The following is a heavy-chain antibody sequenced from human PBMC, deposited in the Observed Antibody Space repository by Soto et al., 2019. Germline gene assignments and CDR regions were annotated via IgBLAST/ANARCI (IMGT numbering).Heavy chain of an antibody. J-gene: IGHJ5*02. CDR3: ARVIIEVKGAIRGFVP. CDR2: INGDGSST. CDR1: GFSFSRRW. D-gene: IGHD3-3*01. V-gene: IGHV3-74*01. Sequence: EVQLVESGGGLVQPGGSLRLSCAASGFSFSRRWRHWVRQVSGQGPVWVSRINGDGSSTAYADSVKGRFIISRDNAKNTLYLQMSSLRVEDTAVYYWARVIIEVKGAIRGFVPWCQGTLVTVSS.